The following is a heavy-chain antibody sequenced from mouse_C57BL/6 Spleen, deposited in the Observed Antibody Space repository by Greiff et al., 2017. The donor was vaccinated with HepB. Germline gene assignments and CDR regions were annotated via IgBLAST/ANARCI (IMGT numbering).Heavy chain of an antibody. CDR1: GFTFSSYA. CDR2: ISSGGDYI. Sequence: EVQGVESGEGLVKPGGSLKLSCAASGFTFSSYAMSWVRQTPEKRLEWVAYISSGGDYIYYADTVKGRFTISRDNARNTLYLQMSSLKSEDTAMYYCTRDLGYYGTSFDYWGQGTTLTVSS. CDR3: TRDLGYYGTSFDY. J-gene: IGHJ2*01. D-gene: IGHD1-1*01. V-gene: IGHV5-9-1*02.